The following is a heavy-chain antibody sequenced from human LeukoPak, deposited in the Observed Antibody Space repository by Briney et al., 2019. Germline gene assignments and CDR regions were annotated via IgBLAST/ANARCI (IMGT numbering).Heavy chain of an antibody. J-gene: IGHJ6*02. CDR3: AKDRGTVTPYYGMDV. CDR2: ISGSGGSA. V-gene: IGHV3-23*01. CDR1: GFTFSTYA. Sequence: PGGSLRLSCAASGFTFSTYAMSWVRQAPGKGLEWVSAISGSGGSAYYADSVKGRFTTSRDNSKNKLYLQMNSLRAEGTAVYYCAKDRGTVTPYYGMDVWGQGTTVTVSS. D-gene: IGHD4-17*01.